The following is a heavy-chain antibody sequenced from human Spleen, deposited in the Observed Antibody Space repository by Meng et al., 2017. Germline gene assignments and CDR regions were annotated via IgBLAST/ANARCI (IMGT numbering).Heavy chain of an antibody. Sequence: QVQLVQCGAEVKEPGSSVKVSCKASGGTFTRYSVSWVRQAPGQGLEWMGWLNPNTGATSYAQKFQGRVTMTTERSTSTVYMELRNLRSDDTAFYYCARDRQYSLVSWGQGTLVTVSS. CDR3: ARDRQYSLVS. V-gene: IGHV1-18*01. CDR1: GGTFTRYS. CDR2: LNPNTGAT. D-gene: IGHD6-6*01. J-gene: IGHJ4*02.